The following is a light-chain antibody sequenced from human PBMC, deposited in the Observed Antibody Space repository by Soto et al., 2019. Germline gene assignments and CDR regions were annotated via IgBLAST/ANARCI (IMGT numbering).Light chain of an antibody. Sequence: DIEMTQSPSSLSASVGDRVTVTCQASQDITYHLNWYQQKTGKAPKLLIYDSANLETGVPSRFIGSGSGTDFTFAISSLQAEDIATYYCQQYDSFPTFGHGTKLEIK. CDR3: QQYDSFPT. CDR1: QDITYH. V-gene: IGKV1-33*01. J-gene: IGKJ2*01. CDR2: DSA.